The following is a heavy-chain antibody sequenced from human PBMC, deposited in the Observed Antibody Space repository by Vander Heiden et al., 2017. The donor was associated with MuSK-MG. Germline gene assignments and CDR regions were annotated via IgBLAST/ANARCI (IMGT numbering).Heavy chain of an antibody. D-gene: IGHD4-17*01. J-gene: IGHJ3*02. CDR1: GGTFSSYA. CDR3: ARGALDGDYDSHAFDI. CDR2: IIPIFGTA. V-gene: IGHV1-69*12. Sequence: QVQLVQSGAEVKKPGSSVKVSCKASGGTFSSYAISWVRQAPGQGLEWMGGIIPIFGTANYAQKCQGRVTITADESTSTAYMELSSLRSEETAVYYCARGALDGDYDSHAFDIWGQGTMVTVS.